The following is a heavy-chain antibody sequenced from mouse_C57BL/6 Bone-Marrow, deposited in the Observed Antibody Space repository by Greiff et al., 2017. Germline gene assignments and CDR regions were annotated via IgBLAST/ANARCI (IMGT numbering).Heavy chain of an antibody. V-gene: IGHV14-4*01. CDR2: IDPENGDT. Sequence: EVHLVESGAELVRLGASVKLSCTASGFNIKDDYMHWVKQRPEQGLEWIGWIDPENGDTEYASKFQGKATTTADTSSNTAYLQPSSLTSEDTAVDYGTTGGLRAGGEGTSVTVSS. CDR3: TTGGLRA. D-gene: IGHD3-3*01. J-gene: IGHJ4*01. CDR1: GFNIKDDY.